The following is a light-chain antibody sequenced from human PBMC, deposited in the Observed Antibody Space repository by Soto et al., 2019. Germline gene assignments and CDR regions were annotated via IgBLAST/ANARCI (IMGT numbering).Light chain of an antibody. CDR2: DAS. J-gene: IGKJ3*01. Sequence: DIQMTQSPSSLSASVGDRVTITCQASQDISNYLNWYQQKQGKAPKLLIYDASNLETGVPSRFSGSGSGTDFTFTISSLQPEDIATYYCQQYDNPPVFTFGPGTKVDIK. V-gene: IGKV1-33*01. CDR1: QDISNY. CDR3: QQYDNPPVFT.